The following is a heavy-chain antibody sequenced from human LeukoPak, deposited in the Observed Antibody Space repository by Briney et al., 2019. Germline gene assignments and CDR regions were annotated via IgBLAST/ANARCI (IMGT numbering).Heavy chain of an antibody. V-gene: IGHV3-23*01. CDR1: GFTFSSYA. CDR2: ISGSGGST. CDR3: AKDRLMVRGICWFDP. J-gene: IGHJ5*02. Sequence: PGGSLRLSCAASGFTFSSYAMSWVRQAPGKGLEWVSAISGSGGSTYYADSVKGQFTISRDNSKNTLYLQMNSLRAEDTAVYYCAKDRLMVRGICWFDPWGQGTLVTVSS. D-gene: IGHD3-10*01.